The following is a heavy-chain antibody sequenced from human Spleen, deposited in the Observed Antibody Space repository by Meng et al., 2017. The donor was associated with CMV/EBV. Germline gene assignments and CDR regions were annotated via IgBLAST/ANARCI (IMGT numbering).Heavy chain of an antibody. D-gene: IGHD2-2*01. Sequence: GGSLRLSCEGSGFTSMDYATHWIRQAPGKGLEWVSGIYGNDARIDYADSVKGRFTISRDNSKNTLFLQMSSLRAEDTAVYYCARVDGWNPLLRPAPAMNSFDIWGQGTMVTVSS. CDR3: ARVDGWNPLLRPAPAMNSFDI. CDR1: GFTSMDYA. V-gene: IGHV3-9*02. J-gene: IGHJ3*02. CDR2: IYGNDARI.